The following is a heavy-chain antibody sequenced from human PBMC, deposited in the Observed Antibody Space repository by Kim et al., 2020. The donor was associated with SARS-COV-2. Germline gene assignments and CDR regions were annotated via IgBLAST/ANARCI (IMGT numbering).Heavy chain of an antibody. V-gene: IGHV3-23*01. J-gene: IGHJ4*02. CDR1: GFTFSNYP. D-gene: IGHD5-12*01. CDR3: VKGGLRSAFDF. CDR2: ISPRADAT. Sequence: GGSLRLSCAASGFTFSNYPMTWVRQAPGKGLECVSSISPRADATSYADSVRGRFTISRDNSETTLYLQMNSLRGDDTAMYYCVKGGLRSAFDFRGQGTLVTVSS.